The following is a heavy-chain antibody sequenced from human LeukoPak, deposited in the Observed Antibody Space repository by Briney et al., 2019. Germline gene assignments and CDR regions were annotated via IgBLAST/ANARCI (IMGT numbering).Heavy chain of an antibody. CDR1: GGSFSGYY. J-gene: IGHJ5*02. V-gene: IGHV4-34*01. D-gene: IGHD2-2*01. Sequence: SETLSLTCAVYGGSFSGYYWSWIRQPPGKGLEWIGEINHSGSTNYNPSLKSRVTISVDTSKNQFSLKLSSVTAADTAVYYCARVGYCSSTSCYVRASWFDPWGQGTLVTVSS. CDR2: INHSGST. CDR3: ARVGYCSSTSCYVRASWFDP.